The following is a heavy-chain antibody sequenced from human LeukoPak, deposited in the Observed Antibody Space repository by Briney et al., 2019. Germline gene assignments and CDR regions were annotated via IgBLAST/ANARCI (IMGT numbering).Heavy chain of an antibody. CDR2: ISYDGSNK. J-gene: IGHJ3*02. D-gene: IGHD6-19*01. CDR3: AKDRGDSSGWFDAFDI. CDR1: GFTFSSYG. Sequence: GGSLRLSCAASGFTFSSYGMHWVRQAPGKGLEWVAVISYDGSNKYYADSVKGRFTISRDNSKNTLYLQMNSLRAEDTAVYYCAKDRGDSSGWFDAFDIRGQGTMVTVSS. V-gene: IGHV3-30*18.